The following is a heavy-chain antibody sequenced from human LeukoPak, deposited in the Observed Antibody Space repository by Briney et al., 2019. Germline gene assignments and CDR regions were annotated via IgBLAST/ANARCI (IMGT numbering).Heavy chain of an antibody. Sequence: GGSLGLSCAASGFTFSNAWMSRVRQAPGKGLEWVGRIKSKTDGGTTDYAAPVKGRFTISRDDSKNTLYLQMNSLKTEDTAVYYCTTVPELTYYDYVWGSYRPFDYWGQGTLVTVSS. D-gene: IGHD3-16*02. CDR2: IKSKTDGGTT. V-gene: IGHV3-15*01. CDR1: GFTFSNAW. CDR3: TTVPELTYYDYVWGSYRPFDY. J-gene: IGHJ4*02.